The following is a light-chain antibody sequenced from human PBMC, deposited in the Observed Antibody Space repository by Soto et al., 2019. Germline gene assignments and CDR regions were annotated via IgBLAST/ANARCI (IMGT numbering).Light chain of an antibody. CDR3: QQYNSYPWT. V-gene: IGKV1-5*03. CDR2: KAS. Sequence: DIQRTQSPSTLSASGGDRVTITCRASQSISSWLALSQQKPGKAPKLLIYKASSLESGVPSRFSGSGSGTAFTLTVSSLQPDDFATYYCQQYNSYPWTFGQGTNVEIK. CDR1: QSISSW. J-gene: IGKJ1*01.